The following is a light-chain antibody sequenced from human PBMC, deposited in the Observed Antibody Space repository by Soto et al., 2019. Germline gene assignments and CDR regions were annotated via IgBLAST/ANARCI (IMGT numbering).Light chain of an antibody. CDR1: QSVGNTY. J-gene: IGKJ3*01. V-gene: IGKV3-20*01. CDR2: GAS. Sequence: EIVLTQSPGTLSLSPGERATLSCRASQSVGNTYLAWYQQKPGQAPRLLIYGASSRATGIPDRFSGSGSGTDFALTISRLEPEDFAVYYCQQYGSQGFFTFGPGTKVDIK. CDR3: QQYGSQGFFT.